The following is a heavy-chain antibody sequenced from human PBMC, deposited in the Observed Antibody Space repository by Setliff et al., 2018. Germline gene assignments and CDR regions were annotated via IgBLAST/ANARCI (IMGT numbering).Heavy chain of an antibody. D-gene: IGHD2-2*01. Sequence: SETLSLTCAVYGGSFSTYYWSWIRQPPGKGLEWIGEISHSGSTNYNPSLKSRVTMSVDTSKNQFSLKLNSVTAADTAVYYFRLAHCSNNCEEALDYWSQGTLVTVSS. V-gene: IGHV4-34*01. CDR3: RLAHCSNNCEEALDY. CDR1: GGSFSTYY. CDR2: ISHSGST. J-gene: IGHJ4*02.